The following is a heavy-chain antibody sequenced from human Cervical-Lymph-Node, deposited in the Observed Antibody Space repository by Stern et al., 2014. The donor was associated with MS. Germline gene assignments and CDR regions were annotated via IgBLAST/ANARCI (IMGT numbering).Heavy chain of an antibody. CDR1: GYIFTGYY. J-gene: IGHJ6*02. D-gene: IGHD3-3*01. CDR3: ARDQRGITIFGVVTDYYYLGMDV. CDR2: INPNTGGT. V-gene: IGHV1-2*02. Sequence: QVQLVQSGAEVKKPGASVKVSCKTSGYIFTGYYIHWVRQAPGQGLAWMAWINPNTGGTKYAQKFQGRVTMSRDTSISTAYVELSSLTSDDTAVYYCARDQRGITIFGVVTDYYYLGMDVWGQGTTVTVSS.